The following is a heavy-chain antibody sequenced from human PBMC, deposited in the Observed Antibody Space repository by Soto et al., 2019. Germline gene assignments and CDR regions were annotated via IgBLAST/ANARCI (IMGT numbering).Heavy chain of an antibody. Sequence: EVQLLESGGGLAQPGGSLRLSCAASGFTFSSYAMSWVRQAPGKGLEWVSAISGSGGSTYYADSVKGRFTISRDNSKNTLYLQMNSLRAEDTAVYYCAKDLDSSGWYGDNWFDPWGQGTLVTVSS. D-gene: IGHD6-19*01. J-gene: IGHJ5*02. V-gene: IGHV3-23*01. CDR2: ISGSGGST. CDR3: AKDLDSSGWYGDNWFDP. CDR1: GFTFSSYA.